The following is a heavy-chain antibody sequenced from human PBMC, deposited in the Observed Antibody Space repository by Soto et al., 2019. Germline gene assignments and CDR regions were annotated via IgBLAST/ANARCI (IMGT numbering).Heavy chain of an antibody. Sequence: QVQLQESGPGLVKPSQTLSLTCTVSGGSISSGGYYWSRIRQHPGQGLEGIGYIYYSGSTYYNPSLKSRVTISVDSPKNQFSPKLSSVTAADTALYYCARHNYDSSGTAVDVWGQGTTVTVSS. CDR1: GGSISSGGYY. CDR2: IYYSGST. V-gene: IGHV4-31*03. D-gene: IGHD3-22*01. J-gene: IGHJ6*02. CDR3: ARHNYDSSGTAVDV.